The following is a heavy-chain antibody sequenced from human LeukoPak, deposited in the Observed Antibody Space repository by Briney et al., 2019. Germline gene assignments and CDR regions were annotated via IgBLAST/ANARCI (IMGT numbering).Heavy chain of an antibody. CDR3: ARGRYSYGY. Sequence: SETLSLTCAVYGGSFSGYYWSWIRQPPGKGLEWIGEINHSGSTNYNPSLKSQVTISVDTSKNQFSLMLSSVTAADTAVYYCARGRYSYGYWGQGTLVTVSS. D-gene: IGHD5-18*01. V-gene: IGHV4-34*01. J-gene: IGHJ4*02. CDR1: GGSFSGYY. CDR2: INHSGST.